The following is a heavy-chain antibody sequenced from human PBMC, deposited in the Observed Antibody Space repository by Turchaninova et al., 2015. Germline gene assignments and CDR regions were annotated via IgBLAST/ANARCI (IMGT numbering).Heavy chain of an antibody. CDR3: ARDQGYYDSSGRQNHRVDY. Sequence: VKPSQTLSLTCAISGDRVSSNSAAWNWIRQSPSRGLEWLGRTYYRSKWYKDYAVSVKSRITINPDTSKNQFSLQLNSVTPEDTAVYYCARDQGYYDSSGRQNHRVDYWGQGTLVTVSS. D-gene: IGHD3-22*01. V-gene: IGHV6-1*01. CDR2: TYYRSKWYK. J-gene: IGHJ4*02. CDR1: GDRVSSNSAA.